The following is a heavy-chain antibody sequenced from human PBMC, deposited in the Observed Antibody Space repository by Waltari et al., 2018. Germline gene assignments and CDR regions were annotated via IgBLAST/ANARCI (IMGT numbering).Heavy chain of an antibody. CDR3: ARLTRGSVIRGAVDI. D-gene: IGHD3-10*01. J-gene: IGHJ3*02. CDR1: VASITGPS. CDR2: MYFSGTH. V-gene: IGHV4-59*11. Sequence: QVQLQESGPGLVKPSETLSLTCDVSVASITGPSWSSIRQAPGKGLEWIGYMYFSGTHNYNPSLKSRVTISIDTSKSRFSLNLRSVTTADTAKYYCARLTRGSVIRGAVDIWGQGTQVTVSS.